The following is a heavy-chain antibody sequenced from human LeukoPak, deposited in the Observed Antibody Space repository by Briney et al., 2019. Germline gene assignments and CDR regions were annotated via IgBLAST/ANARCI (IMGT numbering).Heavy chain of an antibody. CDR2: ISSSSSTI. Sequence: PGGSLRLSCAASGFTFSSYSMNWARQAPGKGLEWVSYISSSSSTIYYADSVKGRFTISRDNAKNSLYLQMNSLRAEDTAVYYCARSNLYYGDYPWYFDYWGQGTLVTVSS. V-gene: IGHV3-48*01. J-gene: IGHJ4*02. CDR3: ARSNLYYGDYPWYFDY. CDR1: GFTFSSYS. D-gene: IGHD4-17*01.